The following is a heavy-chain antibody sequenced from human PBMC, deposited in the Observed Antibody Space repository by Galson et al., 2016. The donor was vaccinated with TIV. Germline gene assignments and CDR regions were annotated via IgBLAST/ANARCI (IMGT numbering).Heavy chain of an antibody. CDR2: IDPSGGST. Sequence: SVKVSCKASGYTFTRYYMHWMRQAPGQGLEWMGVIDPSGGSTTYAQKFQGRVTMTRDTSTSTVYMELSSLTSEDTAVYYCDTYGWGRQASFDFWGQGTLVTVSS. CDR3: DTYGWGRQASFDF. J-gene: IGHJ4*02. V-gene: IGHV1-46*03. CDR1: GYTFTRYY. D-gene: IGHD3-10*01.